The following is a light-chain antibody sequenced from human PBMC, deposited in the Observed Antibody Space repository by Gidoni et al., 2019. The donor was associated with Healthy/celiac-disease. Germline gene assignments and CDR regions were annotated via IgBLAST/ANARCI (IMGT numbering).Light chain of an antibody. J-gene: IGKJ2*01. CDR2: KSY. CDR1: QSISSR. V-gene: IGKV1-5*03. CDR3: QQYKSYPYT. Sequence: LPITPSPSTLSASVGDRVTIPCRASQSISSRLAWYQQKPGKAPKLLIYKSYSLESGVTSRFSGSGSGTEFTLTISSLQTDDFETYYCQQYKSYPYTFGQGTKLEIK.